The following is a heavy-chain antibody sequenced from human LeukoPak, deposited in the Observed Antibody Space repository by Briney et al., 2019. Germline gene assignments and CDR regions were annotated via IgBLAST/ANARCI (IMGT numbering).Heavy chain of an antibody. Sequence: GGSLRLSRAVSGFIFSSYSMNWVRQAPGKGLEWVSYISSSSSTIYYADSVKGRFTISRDNAKNSLYLQMNSLRAEDTAVYYCAKDSFGAFDIWGQGTMVTVSS. CDR3: AKDSFGAFDI. CDR1: GFIFSSYS. CDR2: ISSSSSTI. J-gene: IGHJ3*02. V-gene: IGHV3-48*01. D-gene: IGHD3-16*01.